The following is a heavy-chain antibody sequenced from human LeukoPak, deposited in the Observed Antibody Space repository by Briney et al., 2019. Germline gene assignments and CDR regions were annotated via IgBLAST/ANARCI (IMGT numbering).Heavy chain of an antibody. CDR3: ARDSYYGGTQDY. Sequence: GGSLRLSCAASGFTFSSYAMNWVRQAPGKGLERVSYISTSGGTIYYADSVKGRFTISRDNAKNSLYLQMNSLRAEDTAVYYCARDSYYGGTQDYWGQGTLVTVSS. CDR1: GFTFSSYA. J-gene: IGHJ4*02. CDR2: ISTSGGTI. V-gene: IGHV3-48*03. D-gene: IGHD4-23*01.